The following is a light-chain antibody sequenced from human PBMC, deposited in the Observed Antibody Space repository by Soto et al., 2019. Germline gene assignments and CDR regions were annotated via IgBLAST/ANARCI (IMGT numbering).Light chain of an antibody. CDR3: QQHGTSPYT. V-gene: IGKV3-20*01. CDR2: GAS. J-gene: IGKJ2*01. Sequence: EVVLTQSPNTLSWSPGERATLSCRASQSLRSSYLAWYQRKPGQAPRLLMFGASRRATGIPDRFNGSGSGTDFILTISRLEPEDVAVYYCQQHGTSPYTFGQGTVLEIK. CDR1: QSLRSSY.